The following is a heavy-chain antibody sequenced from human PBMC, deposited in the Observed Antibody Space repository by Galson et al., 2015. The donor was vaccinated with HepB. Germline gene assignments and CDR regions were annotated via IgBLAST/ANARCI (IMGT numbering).Heavy chain of an antibody. CDR3: AKDLLLGYCSGGSCYKVGGVDY. CDR1: GFTFSSYG. Sequence: SLRLSCAASGFTFSSYGMHWVRQAPGKGLEWVAVISYDGSNKYYADPVKGRFTISRDNSKNTLYLQMNSLRAEDTAVYYCAKDLLLGYCSGGSCYKVGGVDYWGQGTLVTVSS. V-gene: IGHV3-30*18. D-gene: IGHD2-15*01. J-gene: IGHJ4*02. CDR2: ISYDGSNK.